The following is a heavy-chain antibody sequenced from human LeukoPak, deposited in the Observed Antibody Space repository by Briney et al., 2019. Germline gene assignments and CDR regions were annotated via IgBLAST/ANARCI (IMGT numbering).Heavy chain of an antibody. Sequence: ASVKVSCKASGGTFSSYAISWVRQAPGQGLEWMGWIGAYNGNTNYAQKLQGRVTMTTDTSTSTAYMELRSLRSDDTAVYYCARDLGGTLRYWGQGTLVTVSS. J-gene: IGHJ4*02. V-gene: IGHV1-18*01. D-gene: IGHD3-16*01. CDR3: ARDLGGTLRY. CDR1: GGTFSSYA. CDR2: IGAYNGNT.